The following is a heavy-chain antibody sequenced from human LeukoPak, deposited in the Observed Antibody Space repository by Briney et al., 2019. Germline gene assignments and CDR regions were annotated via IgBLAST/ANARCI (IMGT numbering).Heavy chain of an antibody. Sequence: SGPALVTPTQTLTLSCTSSGFSLSTSGMCVSWIRQPPAKALEWLARIDWAEDKYSSTSLKTRLTISKNASKNQAVLTMTNMDPVDTATYYCARGYSYYDSSGYYYVTFDYYYYMDVWGKGTTVTVSS. CDR3: ARGYSYYDSSGYYYVTFDYYYYMDV. D-gene: IGHD3-22*01. CDR2: IDWAEDK. V-gene: IGHV2-70*11. J-gene: IGHJ6*03. CDR1: GFSLSTSGMC.